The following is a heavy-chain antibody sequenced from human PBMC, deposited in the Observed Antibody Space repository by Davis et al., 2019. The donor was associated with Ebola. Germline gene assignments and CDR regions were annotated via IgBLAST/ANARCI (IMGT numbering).Heavy chain of an antibody. CDR1: GFTFRNHA. V-gene: IGHV3-30*04. CDR3: ARALHDEVLDY. CDR2: TSHNERER. Sequence: PGGSLRLSCVASGFTFRNHAMHWVRPAPGKGLEWVAVTSHNERERFYGESVQGRFTISRDNSENVLYLQMDSLRPDDTAIYFCARALHDEVLDYWGQGTPVTVSS. J-gene: IGHJ4*02. D-gene: IGHD1-1*01.